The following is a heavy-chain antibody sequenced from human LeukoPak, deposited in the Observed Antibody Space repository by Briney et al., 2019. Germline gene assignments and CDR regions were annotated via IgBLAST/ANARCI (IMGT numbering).Heavy chain of an antibody. CDR1: GYTFTSYY. CDR2: INPSGGTT. D-gene: IGHD2-21*02. V-gene: IGHV1-46*01. CDR3: ARRSPLYCGGDCYLDY. Sequence: ASVKVSCKASGYTFTSYYIHWVRQAPGQGLEWMGIINPSGGTTSYAQTFQGRVTMTRDTSTNTVYMELSSLRSEDTAVYFCARRSPLYCGGDCYLDYWGQGTRVTVSS. J-gene: IGHJ4*02.